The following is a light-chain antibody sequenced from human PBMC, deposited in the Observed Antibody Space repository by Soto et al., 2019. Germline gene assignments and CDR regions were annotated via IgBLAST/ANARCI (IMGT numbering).Light chain of an antibody. Sequence: EIVLTQSPGTLSLSPGEGATLSCRASQSVSNNYLAWYQQKPGQAPRLVISGASSRATAIPDRFSGSGSGTDFTLTISRLEPEDFAVYYCQQYAYSPLSFGGGTKVDIK. J-gene: IGKJ4*01. CDR1: QSVSNNY. CDR2: GAS. CDR3: QQYAYSPLS. V-gene: IGKV3-20*01.